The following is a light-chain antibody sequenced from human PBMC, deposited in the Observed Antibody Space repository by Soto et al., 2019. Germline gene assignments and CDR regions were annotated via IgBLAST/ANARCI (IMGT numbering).Light chain of an antibody. CDR2: EAA. V-gene: IGKV1-5*03. CDR1: HYNHNY. J-gene: IGKJ1*01. Sequence: DIQMTQSPSTLSASVGDRVTITCRASHYNHNYLAWYQQKPGEAPKLLIYEAANLDSGVPSRFSGSGTGTEFTLTISSLQPDDFATYYCQQSNNYPWTFGQGTRVEI. CDR3: QQSNNYPWT.